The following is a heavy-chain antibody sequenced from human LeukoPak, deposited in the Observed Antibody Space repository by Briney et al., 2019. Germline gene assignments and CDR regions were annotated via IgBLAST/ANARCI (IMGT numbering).Heavy chain of an antibody. V-gene: IGHV4-38-2*01. CDR2: IYHSGST. CDR3: ARTPDANWFDP. J-gene: IGHJ5*02. Sequence: SETLSLTRAVSSYSISSGYYWGWIRQPPGKGLEWIGSIYHSGSTYYNPSLKGRVTISVDTSKNQFSLKLSSVTAADTAVYYCARTPDANWFDPWGQGTLVTVSS. CDR1: SYSISSGYY.